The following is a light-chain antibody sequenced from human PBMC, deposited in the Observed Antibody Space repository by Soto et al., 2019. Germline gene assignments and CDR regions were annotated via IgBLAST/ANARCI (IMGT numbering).Light chain of an antibody. V-gene: IGLV2-14*03. CDR3: SSSTGGSTTVI. J-gene: IGLJ2*01. CDR2: DVT. Sequence: QSVLTQPASVSGSPGQSITISCTGTSSDVGAYNYVSWYQQHPGKAPKLLISDVTNRPSGVYYRFSGSKSGNTASLPISGVHADDEEDYYCSSSTGGSTTVIFGGGTKLTVL. CDR1: SSDVGAYNY.